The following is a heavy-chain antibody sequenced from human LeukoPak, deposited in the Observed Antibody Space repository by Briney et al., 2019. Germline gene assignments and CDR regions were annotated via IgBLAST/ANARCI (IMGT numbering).Heavy chain of an antibody. V-gene: IGHV3-30*18. Sequence: PGGSLRLSCAASGFTFSSYGMHWVRQAPGKGLGWVAVISYDGSNKYYADSVKGRFTISRDNSKNTLYLQMNSLRAEDTAVYYCAKVEGYCSSTSCFTRIYYYGMDVWGQGTTVTVSS. J-gene: IGHJ6*02. CDR1: GFTFSSYG. D-gene: IGHD2-2*02. CDR3: AKVEGYCSSTSCFTRIYYYGMDV. CDR2: ISYDGSNK.